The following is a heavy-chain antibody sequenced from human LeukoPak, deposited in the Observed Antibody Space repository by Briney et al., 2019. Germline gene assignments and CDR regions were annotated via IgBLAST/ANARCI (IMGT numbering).Heavy chain of an antibody. V-gene: IGHV1-69*13. D-gene: IGHD5-18*01. CDR3: AASYGYVFAFDI. CDR2: IIPIFGTA. J-gene: IGHJ3*02. CDR1: GYTFTSYY. Sequence: SVKVSCKASGYTFTSYYMHWVRQAPGQGLEWMGGIIPIFGTANYAQKFQGRVTITADESTSTAYMELSSLRSEDTAVYYCAASYGYVFAFDIWGQGTMVTVSS.